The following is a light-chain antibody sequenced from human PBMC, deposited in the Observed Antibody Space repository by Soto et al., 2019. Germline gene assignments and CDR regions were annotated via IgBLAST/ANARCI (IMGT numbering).Light chain of an antibody. V-gene: IGKV1-5*03. CDR1: QSFSTW. CDR3: QQYNSNPLT. Sequence: DIQMTQSPSTLSASVGDRVTITCRASQSFSTWLAWYQQKPGKAPNLLIYKTSILESGVPSRFIGSGSGTEFTLTIISLQPDDFATYYCQQYNSNPLTFGGGTKVEIK. CDR2: KTS. J-gene: IGKJ4*01.